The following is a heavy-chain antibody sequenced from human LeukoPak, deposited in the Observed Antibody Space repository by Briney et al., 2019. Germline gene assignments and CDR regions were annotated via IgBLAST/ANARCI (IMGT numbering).Heavy chain of an antibody. V-gene: IGHV4-4*08. CDR2: IHNSGRT. Sequence: SPSETLSLTCRVSGRSVSSYYWSWIRQSPGKGLDWIGYIHNSGRTNYNPSLKSRVTGFVDTSKNQVSLRLSSVTAADTAVYYCARRGTISSESYFDYWGQGALVTVSS. CDR3: ARRGTISSESYFDY. D-gene: IGHD1-14*01. J-gene: IGHJ4*02. CDR1: GRSVSSYY.